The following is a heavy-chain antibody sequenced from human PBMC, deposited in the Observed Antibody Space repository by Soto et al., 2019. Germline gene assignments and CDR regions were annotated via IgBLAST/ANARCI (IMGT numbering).Heavy chain of an antibody. CDR3: ARDLAAAGTDLYYYYYMDV. CDR2: IKQDGSEK. CDR1: GFTFSSYW. V-gene: IGHV3-7*03. J-gene: IGHJ6*03. D-gene: IGHD6-13*01. Sequence: GGSLRLSCAASGFTFSSYWMSWVRQAPGKGLEWVANIKQDGSEKYYVDSVKGRFTISGDNAKNSLYLQMNSLRAEDTAVYYCARDLAAAGTDLYYYYYMDVWGKGTTVTVSS.